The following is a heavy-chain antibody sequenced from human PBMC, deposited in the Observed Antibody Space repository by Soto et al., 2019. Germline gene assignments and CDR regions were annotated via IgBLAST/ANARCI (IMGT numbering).Heavy chain of an antibody. CDR3: AKGILSATIGPYAMDV. Sequence: SLRLSCEASGFEFSRSAMHWVRQDTGKWLEWVGVISYDGNYIYYSDSVKGRFTISRDNSKNTLYVQVNSLRPEDTAVYYCAKGILSATIGPYAMDVWGQGTTVTVSS. CDR1: GFEFSRSA. J-gene: IGHJ6*02. CDR2: ISYDGNYI. D-gene: IGHD3-16*01. V-gene: IGHV3-30*18.